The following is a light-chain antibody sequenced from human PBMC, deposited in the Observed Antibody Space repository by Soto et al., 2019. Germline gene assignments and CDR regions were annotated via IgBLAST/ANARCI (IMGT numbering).Light chain of an antibody. J-gene: IGKJ2*02. Sequence: EIVVTQSPVTLSLSQGERATLSCRASQIVSSSYLAWYQQKPGQAPRLLIYGASSRATGIPDRFSGSGSGTDFTLTISCLQPEDFALYYSQLSGILPCTFG. V-gene: IGKV3-20*01. CDR1: QIVSSSY. CDR2: GAS. CDR3: QLSGILPCT.